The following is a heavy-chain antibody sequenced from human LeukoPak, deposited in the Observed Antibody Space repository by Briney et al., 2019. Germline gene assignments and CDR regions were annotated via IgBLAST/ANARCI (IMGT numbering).Heavy chain of an antibody. Sequence: GGSLRLSCAASGFTFSSYTMNWVRQAPGKGLEWVSSISSSSSAIYYAASVKGRFTISRDNSKNTLYLQMNSLRAEDTAVYYCAKARIAAAGPFDYWGQGTLVTVSS. V-gene: IGHV3-48*01. J-gene: IGHJ4*02. CDR1: GFTFSSYT. CDR2: ISSSSSAI. CDR3: AKARIAAAGPFDY. D-gene: IGHD6-13*01.